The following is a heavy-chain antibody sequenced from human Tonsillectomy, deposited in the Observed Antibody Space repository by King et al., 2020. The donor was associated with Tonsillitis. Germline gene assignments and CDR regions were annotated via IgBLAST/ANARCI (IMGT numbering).Heavy chain of an antibody. J-gene: IGHJ4*02. CDR3: ARDGRELTGDYCFDY. CDR2: ISYDGINK. Sequence: VQLVESGRGVVQPGRSLRLSCAASGFTFITYVIHWVRQAPGKGLEWVAVISYDGINKYYADSVQGRFTISRDNSKNTLYLQMNSLRAEDTAVYYCARDGRELTGDYCFDYWGQGTLVTVSS. D-gene: IGHD1-20*01. V-gene: IGHV3-30-3*01. CDR1: GFTFITYV.